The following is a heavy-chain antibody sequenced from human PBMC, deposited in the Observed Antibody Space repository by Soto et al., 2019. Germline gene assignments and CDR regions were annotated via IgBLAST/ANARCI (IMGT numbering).Heavy chain of an antibody. CDR3: ARAPYYYGSGSYYWGSGPPNWFDP. CDR2: MNPNSGNT. CDR1: GYTFTIYD. J-gene: IGHJ5*02. Sequence: GASVKVSCKASGYTFTIYDINWVRQATGQGLEWMGWMNPNSGNTGYAQKFQGRVTMTRNTSISTAYMELSSLRSEDTAVYYCARAPYYYGSGSYYWGSGPPNWFDPWGQGTLVTVSS. V-gene: IGHV1-8*01. D-gene: IGHD3-10*01.